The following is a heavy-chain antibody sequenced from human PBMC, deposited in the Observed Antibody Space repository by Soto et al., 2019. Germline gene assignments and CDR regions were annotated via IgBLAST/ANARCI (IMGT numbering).Heavy chain of an antibody. D-gene: IGHD3-9*01. CDR2: ISAYNGNT. CDR3: ARGQSNVLRYFDWLFTDAFDI. V-gene: IGHV1-18*01. J-gene: IGHJ3*02. Sequence: ASVKLSCKASGYSFTSYGISWVRQAPEQGLEWMGWISAYNGNTNYAQKLQGRVTMTTDTSTSTAYMELRSLRSDDTAVYYCARGQSNVLRYFDWLFTDAFDIWGQGTMVTVSS. CDR1: GYSFTSYG.